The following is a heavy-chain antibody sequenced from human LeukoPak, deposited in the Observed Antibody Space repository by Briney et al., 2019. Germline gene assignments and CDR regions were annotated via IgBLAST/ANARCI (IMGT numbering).Heavy chain of an antibody. D-gene: IGHD2-15*01. V-gene: IGHV4-31*03. J-gene: IGHJ4*02. CDR2: IYYSGST. CDR3: AREIGCSGGSCYSRFDY. CDR1: GGSISSGGYY. Sequence: SETLSLTCTVSGGSISSGGYYWSWIRQHPGKGLQWIVYIYYSGSTYYNPSLKSRVTISVDTSKNQFSLKLSSVTAADTAVYYCAREIGCSGGSCYSRFDYWGQGTLVTVSS.